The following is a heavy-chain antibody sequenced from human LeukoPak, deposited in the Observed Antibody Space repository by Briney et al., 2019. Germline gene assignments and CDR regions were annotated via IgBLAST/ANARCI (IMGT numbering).Heavy chain of an antibody. Sequence: ASVKVSCKASGDTFTSYGINWVRQAPGQGLEWMGCISAYNGNTNYAQKLQGRVTMTTDTSTSTAYMELRSLGSDDTAVYYCASDGWRYCSSTSCYTGDYWGQGTLVTVSS. CDR2: ISAYNGNT. V-gene: IGHV1-18*01. J-gene: IGHJ4*02. CDR3: ASDGWRYCSSTSCYTGDY. D-gene: IGHD2-2*02. CDR1: GDTFTSYG.